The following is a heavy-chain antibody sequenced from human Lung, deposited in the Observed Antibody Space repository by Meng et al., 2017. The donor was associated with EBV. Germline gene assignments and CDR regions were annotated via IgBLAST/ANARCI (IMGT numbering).Heavy chain of an antibody. J-gene: IGHJ4*02. Sequence: GAVGKKQWSSWKDACKTSLDSYSTQTFGWWRQAPGQGVDGMGGTIDVFDKTKAAPRFQDRVTFTADESTSTAYMELSSLTFEDTAVYFCARGRRNEPLFDYWGQGTLVTVSS. V-gene: IGHV1-69*13. CDR3: ARGRRNEPLFDY. CDR2: TIDVFDKT. D-gene: IGHD1-14*01. CDR1: LDSYSTQT.